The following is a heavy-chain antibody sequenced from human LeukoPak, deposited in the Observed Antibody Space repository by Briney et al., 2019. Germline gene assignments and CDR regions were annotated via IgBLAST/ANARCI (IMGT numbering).Heavy chain of an antibody. Sequence: GGSLRLSCAASGFTFSSYGMHWVRQAPGKGLEWVAFIRYDGSNKYYADSVKGRFTISRDNSKNTLYLQMNSLRAEDTAVYYCAKDSSAVPHGALKWGATKGIDDAFDIWGQGTMVTVSS. J-gene: IGHJ3*02. CDR2: IRYDGSNK. CDR3: AKDSSAVPHGALKWGATKGIDDAFDI. V-gene: IGHV3-30*02. CDR1: GFTFSSYG. D-gene: IGHD1-26*01.